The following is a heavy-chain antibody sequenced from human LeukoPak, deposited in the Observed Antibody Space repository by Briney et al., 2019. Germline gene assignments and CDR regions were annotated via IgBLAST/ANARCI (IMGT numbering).Heavy chain of an antibody. D-gene: IGHD6-13*01. Sequence: PGGSLRLSCGASGFSFSSHRMDWVRPAPGKGLEWVSSISSSSTYIHYADSVKGRFTISRDNAKNSLYLQMNSLRDEDTAFYYCVRDDDDDSSTYDYWGQGILVTVSS. CDR3: VRDDDDDSSTYDY. J-gene: IGHJ4*02. V-gene: IGHV3-21*01. CDR2: ISSSSTYI. CDR1: GFSFSSHR.